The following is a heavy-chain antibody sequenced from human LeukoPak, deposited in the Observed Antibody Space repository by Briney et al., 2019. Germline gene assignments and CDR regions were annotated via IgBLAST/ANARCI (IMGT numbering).Heavy chain of an antibody. CDR2: IYTSGST. D-gene: IGHD6-19*01. J-gene: IGHJ6*02. V-gene: IGHV4-61*02. CDR1: GGSISSGSYY. Sequence: PSETLSLTCTVSGGSISSGSYYWSWIRQPAGKGLEWIGRIYTSGSTNYNPSLKSRVTISVDTSKNQFSLKLSSVTAADTAVCYCARDKQWLVSYYYYGMDVWGQGTTVTVSS. CDR3: ARDKQWLVSYYYYGMDV.